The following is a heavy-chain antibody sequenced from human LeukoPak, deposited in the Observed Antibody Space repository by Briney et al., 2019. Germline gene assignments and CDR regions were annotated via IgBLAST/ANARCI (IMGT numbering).Heavy chain of an antibody. CDR3: AKTKGADY. V-gene: IGHV3-30*18. J-gene: IGHJ4*02. Sequence: GRSLRLSCAASGFTFSSYGMHWVRQAPGKGLEWVAVISYDGSNKYYADSVKGRFTISRDNSKNTLYLQMNSLRAEDTAVYYCAKTKGADYWGRGTLVTVSS. CDR2: ISYDGSNK. CDR1: GFTFSSYG. D-gene: IGHD2-8*01.